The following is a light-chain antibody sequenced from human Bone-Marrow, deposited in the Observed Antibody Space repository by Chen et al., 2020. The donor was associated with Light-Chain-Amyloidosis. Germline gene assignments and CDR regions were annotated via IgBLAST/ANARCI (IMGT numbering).Light chain of an antibody. CDR3: SSYTITNTLV. J-gene: IGLJ1*01. Sequence: QSALTQPASVSGSPGQPITIPSPGTSSDVGGDNHVSWYQQHPDKAPKLMIYEVTNRPSWVPDRFSGSKSDNTASLTISGLQTEDEADYFCSSYTITNTLVFGSGTRVTVL. CDR2: EVT. V-gene: IGLV2-14*01. CDR1: SSDVGGDNH.